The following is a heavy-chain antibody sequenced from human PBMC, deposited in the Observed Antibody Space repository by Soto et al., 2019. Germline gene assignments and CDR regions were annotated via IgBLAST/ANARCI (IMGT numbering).Heavy chain of an antibody. CDR3: ARAFDYYDSSGHYLRAFDM. V-gene: IGHV5-51*01. CDR1: GYSFTTYW. CDR2: IHPGDSDT. Sequence: PGGSLKISCKGSGYSFTTYWIGWVRQMPGKGLEWMGIIHPGDSDTRYSPSFQGQVTISADKSINTAYLQWSSLKASDTGMYYCARAFDYYDSSGHYLRAFDMWGQGTMVTVSS. D-gene: IGHD3-22*01. J-gene: IGHJ3*02.